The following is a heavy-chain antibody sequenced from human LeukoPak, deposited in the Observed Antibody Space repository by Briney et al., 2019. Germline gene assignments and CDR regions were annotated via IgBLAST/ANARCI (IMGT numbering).Heavy chain of an antibody. CDR3: AREGYCSGGSCYDY. CDR2: IYYSGST. V-gene: IGHV4-39*07. Sequence: NASETLSLTCTVSGGSISSSSYYWGWIRQPPGKGLEWIGSIYYSGSTYYNPSLKSRVTISVDTSKNQFSLKLSSVTAADTAVYYCAREGYCSGGSCYDYWGQGTLVTVSS. J-gene: IGHJ4*02. D-gene: IGHD2-15*01. CDR1: GGSISSSSYY.